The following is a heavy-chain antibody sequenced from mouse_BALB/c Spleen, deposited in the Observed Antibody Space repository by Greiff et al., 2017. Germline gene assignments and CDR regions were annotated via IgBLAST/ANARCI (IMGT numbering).Heavy chain of an antibody. Sequence: EVMLVESGGGLVQPGGSRKLSCAASGFTFSSFGMHWVRQAPEKGLEWVAYISSGSSTIYYADTVKGRFTISRDNPKNTLFLQMTSLRSEDTAMYYCARHGNYDVWGAGTTVTVSS. D-gene: IGHD2-1*01. CDR1: GFTFSSFG. J-gene: IGHJ1*01. CDR3: ARHGNYDV. CDR2: ISSGSSTI. V-gene: IGHV5-17*02.